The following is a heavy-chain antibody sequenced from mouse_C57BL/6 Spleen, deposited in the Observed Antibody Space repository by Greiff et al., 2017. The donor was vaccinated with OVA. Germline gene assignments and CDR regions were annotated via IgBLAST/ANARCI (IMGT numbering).Heavy chain of an antibody. CDR2: IDPATGNT. J-gene: IGHJ1*03. D-gene: IGHD2-14*01. Sequence: EVQLQQSVAELVRPGASVKLSCTASGFNIKNTYMHWVKQRPEQGLEWIGRIDPATGNTKYASKFQGKAPITADTSSNKAYLQSSSLTSEDTDIYYSARRGGNWYFDVWGTGTTVTVSS. CDR1: GFNIKNTY. CDR3: ARRGGNWYFDV. V-gene: IGHV14-3*01.